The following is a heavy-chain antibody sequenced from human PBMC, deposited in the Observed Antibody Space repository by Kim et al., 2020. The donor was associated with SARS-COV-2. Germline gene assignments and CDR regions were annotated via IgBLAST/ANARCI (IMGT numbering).Heavy chain of an antibody. V-gene: IGHV1-69*13. CDR3: AREHRGGVLPI. J-gene: IGHJ4*02. CDR1: GGTFSNTA. Sequence: SVKVSCKISGGTFSNTAISWVRQAPGQGLEWMGAIVPIFSKSHYAQKFEGRVTITADEAKSTVYMEMISLTSEDTAVFFCAREHRGGVLPIWGQGTLLSV. D-gene: IGHD3-16*01. CDR2: IVPIFSKS.